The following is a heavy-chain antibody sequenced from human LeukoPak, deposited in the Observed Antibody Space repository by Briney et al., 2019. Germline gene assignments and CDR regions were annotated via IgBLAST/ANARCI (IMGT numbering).Heavy chain of an antibody. CDR1: GFTFSSYA. J-gene: IGHJ4*02. CDR3: AKALLRGSLYYFDY. CDR2: ISGSGGST. V-gene: IGHV3-23*01. Sequence: GGSLTLSCAASGFTFSSYAMSWVRQAPGRGLEWVSAISGSGGSTYYADSVKGRFTISRDNSKNTLYLQMNSLRAEDTAVYYCAKALLRGSLYYFDYWGQGTLVTVSS.